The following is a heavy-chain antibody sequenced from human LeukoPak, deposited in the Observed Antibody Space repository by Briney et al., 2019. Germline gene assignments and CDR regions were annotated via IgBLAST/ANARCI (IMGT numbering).Heavy chain of an antibody. Sequence: GGSLRLSCAASGFTFRSHSMTWVRQAPGKGLEWVSAISGSGGSTYYADPVKGRFTISRDNSKNTLYLQMNSLRAEDTAVYYCAKDIVVVPAAISLDYWGQGTLVTVSS. CDR3: AKDIVVVPAAISLDY. J-gene: IGHJ4*02. CDR1: GFTFRSHS. CDR2: ISGSGGST. V-gene: IGHV3-23*01. D-gene: IGHD2-2*02.